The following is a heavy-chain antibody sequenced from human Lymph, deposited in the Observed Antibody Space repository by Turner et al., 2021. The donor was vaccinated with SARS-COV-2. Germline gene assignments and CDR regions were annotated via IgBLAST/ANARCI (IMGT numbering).Heavy chain of an antibody. Sequence: QMQLVQAGPEVKKPGTSGKVSCKASGFTFSSSAVQWVRQARGQRLEWIGWIVVGSGNTNYAQKFQERVTITRDMSTNTAYMELSSLRSEDTAVYYWAAAYCSGGSCSDGFDIWGQGTMVTVSS. D-gene: IGHD2-15*01. CDR3: AAAYCSGGSCSDGFDI. J-gene: IGHJ3*02. CDR1: GFTFSSSA. CDR2: IVVGSGNT. V-gene: IGHV1-58*01.